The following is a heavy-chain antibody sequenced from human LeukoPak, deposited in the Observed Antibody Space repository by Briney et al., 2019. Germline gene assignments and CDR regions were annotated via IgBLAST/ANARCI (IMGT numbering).Heavy chain of an antibody. CDR1: GGSISSSNYY. CDR3: ARLRYSSSSTY. V-gene: IGHV4-39*01. CDR2: IYYSGST. Sequence: SETLSLTCTVSGGSISSSNYYWGWIRQPPGKGLEWIGSIYYSGSTYYNPSLKSRVTISVDTSNNQFSLKLSSVTAADTAVYYCARLRYSSSSTYWGQGTLVTVSS. D-gene: IGHD6-6*01. J-gene: IGHJ4*02.